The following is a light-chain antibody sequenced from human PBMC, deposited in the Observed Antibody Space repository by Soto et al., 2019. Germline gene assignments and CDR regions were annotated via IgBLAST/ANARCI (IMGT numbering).Light chain of an antibody. CDR1: QSVSSS. J-gene: IGKJ1*01. Sequence: EIELTQSPATLSVSPGERAALSCRATQSVSSSLAWYQQKPGQAPRLLIYGASTRATGIPARFSGSGSGTEFTLTINSLQSEDFAVYYCQQYNNWWTFGQGTKVEIK. CDR2: GAS. CDR3: QQYNNWWT. V-gene: IGKV3-15*01.